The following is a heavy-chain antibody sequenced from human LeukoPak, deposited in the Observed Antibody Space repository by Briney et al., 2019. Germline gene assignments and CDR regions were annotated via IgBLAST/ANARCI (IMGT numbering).Heavy chain of an antibody. D-gene: IGHD3-10*01. J-gene: IGHJ4*02. CDR2: ISYDGSNK. V-gene: IGHV3-30*04. CDR3: ARGSTYYYGSGSYHFDY. CDR1: GFTFSSYA. Sequence: GGSLRLSCAASGFTFSSYAMHWVRQAPGKGLEWVAVISYDGSNKYYADSVKGRFTISRDNSKNTLYLQMNSLRAEDTAVYYCARGSTYYYGSGSYHFDYWGQGTLVTVSS.